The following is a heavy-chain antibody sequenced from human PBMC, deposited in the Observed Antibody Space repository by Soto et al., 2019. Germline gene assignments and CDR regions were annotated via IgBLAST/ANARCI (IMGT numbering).Heavy chain of an antibody. CDR1: GGSLSSGNYY. CDR3: ATMGTPATGLYYFDY. D-gene: IGHD2-15*01. J-gene: IGHJ4*02. V-gene: IGHV4-30-4*01. Sequence: PSETLSLTCTVSGGSLSSGNYYWSWIRQPPGKGLEWIGFISYSGSAYYNPSLKSRVTISVDTSKNQFSLNLSFVTAADTAVYYCATMGTPATGLYYFDYWGQGTLVTVSS. CDR2: ISYSGSA.